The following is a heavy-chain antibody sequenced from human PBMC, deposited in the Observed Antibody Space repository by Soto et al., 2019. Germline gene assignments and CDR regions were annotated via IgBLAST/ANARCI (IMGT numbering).Heavy chain of an antibody. V-gene: IGHV3-7*01. D-gene: IGHD5-12*01. Sequence: EVQLVESGGGLVQPGGSLRLSCAASGFTFSSYWMSWVRQAPGKGLEWVANIKQDGSEKYYVDSVKGRFTISRDNAKNSLYLQMNSQRAEDTAVYYCARAPKWRYWYFDLWGRGTLVTVSS. CDR2: IKQDGSEK. CDR1: GFTFSSYW. J-gene: IGHJ2*01. CDR3: ARAPKWRYWYFDL.